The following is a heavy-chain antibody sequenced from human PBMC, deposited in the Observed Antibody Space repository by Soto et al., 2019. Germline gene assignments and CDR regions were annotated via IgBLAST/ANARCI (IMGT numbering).Heavy chain of an antibody. D-gene: IGHD4-17*01. CDR2: INSDGSST. Sequence: GGSLRLSCAASGFTFSSYWMHWVRQAPGKGLVWVSRINSDGSSTSYADSVKGRFTISRDNAKNTLYLQMNSLRAEDTAVYYCASGLDDYGDTNFDYWGQGTLVTVSS. CDR1: GFTFSSYW. V-gene: IGHV3-74*01. J-gene: IGHJ4*02. CDR3: ASGLDDYGDTNFDY.